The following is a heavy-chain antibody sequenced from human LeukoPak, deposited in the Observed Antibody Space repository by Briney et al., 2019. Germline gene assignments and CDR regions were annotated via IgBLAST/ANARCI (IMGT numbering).Heavy chain of an antibody. D-gene: IGHD3-22*01. CDR1: GGTFSSYA. Sequence: SVKVSCKASGGTFSSYAISWVRQAPGQGLEWMGRIIPIFGIANYAQKFQGRVTITADKSTSTAYMELSSLRSEDTAVCYCARVPTYDSSGYYYDYWGQGTLVTVSS. J-gene: IGHJ4*02. CDR3: ARVPTYDSSGYYYDY. CDR2: IIPIFGIA. V-gene: IGHV1-69*04.